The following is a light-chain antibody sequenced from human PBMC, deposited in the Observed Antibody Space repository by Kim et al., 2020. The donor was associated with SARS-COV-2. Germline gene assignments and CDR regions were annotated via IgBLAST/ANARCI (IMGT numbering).Light chain of an antibody. CDR2: QDS. V-gene: IGLV3-1*01. Sequence: SSELTQPPSVSVSPGQTASITCSGDKLGEKYACWYQQKPGQSPVLVIYQDSKRPSGIPERFSGSNSGNTATLTISGTQAMDEADYYCQAWDRSTAYYVFGTGTKVTVL. CDR3: QAWDRSTAYYV. CDR1: KLGEKY. J-gene: IGLJ1*01.